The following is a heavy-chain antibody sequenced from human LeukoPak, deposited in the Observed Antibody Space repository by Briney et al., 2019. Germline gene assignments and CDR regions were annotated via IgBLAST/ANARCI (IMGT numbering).Heavy chain of an antibody. CDR2: VSGGGSTT. D-gene: IGHD1-26*01. CDR3: ARDRGSFPQNDY. CDR1: GFTFSDYY. Sequence: PGGSLRLSCTASGFTFSDYYMSWIRQAPGKGLEWLSYVSGGGSTTYYADSVKGRFTISRDNAKNSLYLQMNSLRAEDTAVYYCARDRGSFPQNDYWGQGTLVTVSS. J-gene: IGHJ4*02. V-gene: IGHV3-11*04.